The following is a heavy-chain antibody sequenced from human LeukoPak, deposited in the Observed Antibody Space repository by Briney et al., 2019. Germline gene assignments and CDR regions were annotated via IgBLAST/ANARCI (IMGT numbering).Heavy chain of an antibody. J-gene: IGHJ3*01. CDR3: TWDFV. Sequence: KPGGSLRLSCEVSGMTVSNAWIHWVRQAPGRGLEWDGRMKGRASGGTPDYAAPVRGRFTISRDDSKNSVYLQMDSLKDEDGGVYFCTWDFVWGQGTMVTVSS. CDR1: GMTVSNAW. V-gene: IGHV3-15*05. D-gene: IGHD1-26*01. CDR2: MKGRASGGTP.